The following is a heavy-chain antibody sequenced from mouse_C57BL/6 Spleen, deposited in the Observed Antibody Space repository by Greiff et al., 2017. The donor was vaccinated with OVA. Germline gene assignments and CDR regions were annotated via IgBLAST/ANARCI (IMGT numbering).Heavy chain of an antibody. D-gene: IGHD2-4*01. CDR3: ARSTMIKRAMDD. V-gene: IGHV1-42*01. CDR2: INPSTGGT. Sequence: VQLQQSGPELVKPGASVKISCKASGYSFTGYYMNWVKQSPEKSLEWIGEINPSTGGTTYNQKFKAKATLTVDKSSSTAYMQLKSLTSEDSAVYYCARSTMIKRAMDDWGQGTSVTVSS. CDR1: GYSFTGYY. J-gene: IGHJ4*01.